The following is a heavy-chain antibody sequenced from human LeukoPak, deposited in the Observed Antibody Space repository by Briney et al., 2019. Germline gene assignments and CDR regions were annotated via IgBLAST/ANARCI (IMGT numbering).Heavy chain of an antibody. CDR1: GFTFSSYD. V-gene: IGHV3-13*01. CDR3: ARGSRAVRWYFDL. J-gene: IGHJ2*01. CDR2: IGTAADT. D-gene: IGHD6-19*01. Sequence: GGSLRLSCAASGFTFSSYDMHWVRQATGEGLEWVSAIGTAADTYYSGSVKGRFTISRDNAKDSSYLQMNNLKAEDTAVYYCARGSRAVRWYFDLWGRGTLVTVSS.